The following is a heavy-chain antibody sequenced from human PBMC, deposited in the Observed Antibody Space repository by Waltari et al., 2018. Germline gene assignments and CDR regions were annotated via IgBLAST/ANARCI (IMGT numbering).Heavy chain of an antibody. CDR2: IKPDGSQQ. CDR3: ARDFNWGWDF. Sequence: EVQLVDSGGGLVQPGGSLRLSWAAYGFTFSSNWMRWVRQAPGRGLEWLANIKPDGSQQYYVDSVRGRFSISRDNAKNSLYLQLNSLRAEDTAIYYCARDFNWGWDFWGQGTLVTVSS. V-gene: IGHV3-7*03. D-gene: IGHD7-27*01. J-gene: IGHJ4*02. CDR1: GFTFSSNW.